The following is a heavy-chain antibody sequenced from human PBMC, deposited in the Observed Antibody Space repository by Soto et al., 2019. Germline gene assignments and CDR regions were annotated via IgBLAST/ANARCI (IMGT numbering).Heavy chain of an antibody. D-gene: IGHD6-19*01. CDR2: ISYDGSKK. CDR3: VKDGSSGWPYYYGMDV. CDR1: GFTFSSYG. J-gene: IGHJ6*02. Sequence: GGSLRLSCAAPGFTFSSYGMHWVRPAPGKGLVWVSVISYDGSKKYYADSVKGRFTISRDNSKNTLYLQMSSLRAEDTAVYYCVKDGSSGWPYYYGMDVWGQGTTVTVSS. V-gene: IGHV3-30*18.